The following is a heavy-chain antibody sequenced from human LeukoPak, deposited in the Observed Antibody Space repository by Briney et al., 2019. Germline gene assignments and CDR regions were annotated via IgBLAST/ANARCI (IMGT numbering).Heavy chain of an antibody. CDR3: ARYVRGVIVVVYNWFDP. CDR1: GGTFSSYA. CDR2: IIPIFGTA. Sequence: ASVKVSCKASGGTFSSYAISWVRQAPGQGLEWMGGIIPIFGTANYAQKFQGRVTITADESTSTAYMELSSLRSEDTAVYYCARYVRGVIVVVYNWFDPWGQGTLVTVSS. J-gene: IGHJ5*02. V-gene: IGHV1-69*13. D-gene: IGHD3-22*01.